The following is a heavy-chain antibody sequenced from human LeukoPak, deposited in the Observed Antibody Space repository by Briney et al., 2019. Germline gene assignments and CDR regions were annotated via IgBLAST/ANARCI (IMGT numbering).Heavy chain of an antibody. V-gene: IGHV1-69*05. Sequence: SVKVSCKASGGTFSSYAISWVQQAPGQGLEWMGGIIPIFGTANYAQKFQGRVTMTSDTSTSTVYMELSSLRSEDTAVYYCARGGSTGYPFDYWGQGALVTVSS. CDR2: IIPIFGTA. D-gene: IGHD3-22*01. CDR3: ARGGSTGYPFDY. J-gene: IGHJ4*02. CDR1: GGTFSSYA.